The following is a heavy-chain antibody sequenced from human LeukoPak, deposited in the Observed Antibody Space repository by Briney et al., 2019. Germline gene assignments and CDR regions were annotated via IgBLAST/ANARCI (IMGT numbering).Heavy chain of an antibody. J-gene: IGHJ3*02. CDR1: GGTFSSYA. Sequence: SVKVSCKASGGTFSSYAISWVRQAPGQGLEWMGGIIPIFGTANYAQKFQGRVTITADESTSTAYMELSSLRSEDTAVYYCARPPGYGNGFDIWGQGTMVTVSS. CDR3: ARPPGYGNGFDI. D-gene: IGHD1-1*01. CDR2: IIPIFGTA. V-gene: IGHV1-69*13.